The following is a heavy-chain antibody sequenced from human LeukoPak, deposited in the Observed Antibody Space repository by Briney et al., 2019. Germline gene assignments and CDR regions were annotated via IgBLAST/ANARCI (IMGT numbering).Heavy chain of an antibody. CDR2: ISSSGSTI. Sequence: PGGSLRLSRAASGFTFSSYEMNWVRQAPGKGLEWVSYISSSGSTIYYADSVKGRFTISRDNSKNTLYLQMNSLRTEDTAMYYCASFEIPARVDAFDIWGQGTMVTVSS. V-gene: IGHV3-48*03. CDR1: GFTFSSYE. CDR3: ASFEIPARVDAFDI. J-gene: IGHJ3*02.